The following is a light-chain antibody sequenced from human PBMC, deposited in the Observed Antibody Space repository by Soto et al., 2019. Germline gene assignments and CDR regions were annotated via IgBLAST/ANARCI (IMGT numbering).Light chain of an antibody. CDR1: QSVSSY. J-gene: IGKJ1*01. CDR2: DAS. V-gene: IGKV3D-15*01. Sequence: LATLALSEGEGATLSCRASQSVSSYLAWYQQKPGQAPRLLIYDASNRATGIPARFSGSGSGTEFTLTISSLQSEDFAVYYCQQYNNWPLQTFGQGTKVDVK. CDR3: QQYNNWPLQT.